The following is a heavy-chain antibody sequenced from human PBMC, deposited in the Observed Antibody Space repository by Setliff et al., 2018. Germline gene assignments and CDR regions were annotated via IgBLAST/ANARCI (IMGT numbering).Heavy chain of an antibody. CDR3: ARGNCDILTGYSPLDC. D-gene: IGHD3-9*01. Sequence: PGGSLRLSCAAAGFTFGSYAMSWVRQAPGKGLEWVANIKEDGSEKYYVDSVKGRFTISRDNAKNSLFLQLISLRAEDTAVYYCARGNCDILTGYSPLDCWGQGTLVTVSS. CDR1: GFTFGSYA. V-gene: IGHV3-7*01. J-gene: IGHJ4*02. CDR2: IKEDGSEK.